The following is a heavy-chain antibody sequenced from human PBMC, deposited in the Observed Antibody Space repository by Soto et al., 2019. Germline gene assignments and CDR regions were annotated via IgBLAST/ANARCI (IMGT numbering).Heavy chain of an antibody. CDR1: GFTFSSYA. V-gene: IGHV3-23*01. CDR3: AKHPLPGVSVAGTGNFDY. Sequence: GGSLRLSCAASGFTFSSYAMSWVRQAPGKGLEWVSAISGSGGSTYYADSVKGRFTISRDNSKKTLYLQMNSLRAEDTAVYYCAKHPLPGVSVAGTGNFDYWGQGTLVTVSS. J-gene: IGHJ4*02. CDR2: ISGSGGST. D-gene: IGHD6-19*01.